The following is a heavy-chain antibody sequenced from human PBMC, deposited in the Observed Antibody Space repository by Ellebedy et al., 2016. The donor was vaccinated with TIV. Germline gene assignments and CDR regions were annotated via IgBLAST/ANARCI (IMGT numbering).Heavy chain of an antibody. J-gene: IGHJ4*02. CDR3: ARHIPGYCTSSSCHPFDY. Sequence: GESLKISXAASGFTFSGSAMHWVRQASGKGLEWVGRIRSKGNNYATAYAVSVKGRFTISRDDSKNTAYLQMNSLKTEDTAVYYCARHIPGYCTSSSCHPFDYWGQGTLVTVSS. CDR1: GFTFSGSA. CDR2: IRSKGNNYAT. V-gene: IGHV3-73*01. D-gene: IGHD2-2*01.